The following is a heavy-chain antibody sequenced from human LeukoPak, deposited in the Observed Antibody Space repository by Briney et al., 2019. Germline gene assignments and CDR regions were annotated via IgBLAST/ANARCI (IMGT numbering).Heavy chain of an antibody. Sequence: GGSLRLSCAASGFTFSSCAMSWVRQAPGKGLEWVSAISGSGGRPYYAYSVKGRFTISRDNSKNTLYLQMNSLRAEDTAVYYCARHPEPGYCSSTSCHESYFDYWGQGTLVTVSS. D-gene: IGHD2-2*01. CDR2: ISGSGGRP. CDR1: GFTFSSCA. J-gene: IGHJ4*02. CDR3: ARHPEPGYCSSTSCHESYFDY. V-gene: IGHV3-23*01.